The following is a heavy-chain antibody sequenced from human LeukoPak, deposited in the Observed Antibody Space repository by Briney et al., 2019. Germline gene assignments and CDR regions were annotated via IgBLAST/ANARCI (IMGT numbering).Heavy chain of an antibody. V-gene: IGHV1-18*01. CDR1: GYIFTNYG. Sequence: ASVKVSCKASGYIFTNYGISWFRQAPGQGLEWVTWISAYDGETKNAQKFQDRVTATTDTSTRTAYMELRSLTSDDTAVYYCGRDRPYRSGWYTDYWGQGTLVTVSS. J-gene: IGHJ4*02. D-gene: IGHD6-19*01. CDR2: ISAYDGET. CDR3: GRDRPYRSGWYTDY.